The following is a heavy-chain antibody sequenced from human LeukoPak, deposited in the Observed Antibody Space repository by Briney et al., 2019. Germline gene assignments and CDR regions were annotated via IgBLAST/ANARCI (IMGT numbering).Heavy chain of an antibody. V-gene: IGHV3-48*04. Sequence: PGGSLRLSCAASGFTFSSYSVNWVRQAPGKGLEWGSYISSSSSTIYYADSVKGRFTISRDNAKNSLYLQMNSLRAEDTAVYYCARGRHLRYYYLRAFDIWGQGTMVTVSS. D-gene: IGHD3-22*01. CDR1: GFTFSSYS. CDR2: ISSSSSTI. J-gene: IGHJ3*02. CDR3: ARGRHLRYYYLRAFDI.